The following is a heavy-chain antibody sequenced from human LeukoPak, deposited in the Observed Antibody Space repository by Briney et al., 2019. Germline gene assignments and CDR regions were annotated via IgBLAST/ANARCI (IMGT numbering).Heavy chain of an antibody. CDR3: ARSSGITMFFY. D-gene: IGHD3-10*02. CDR2: IFYSGST. CDR1: GGSISTSNYY. J-gene: IGHJ4*02. Sequence: SETLSLTCTVSGGSISTSNYYWGWIRQPPGKGLEWIGNIFYSGSTYYSPSLKSRVTISLDTSRNQFSLKLSSVTAADTAVYYCARSSGITMFFYWGQGTLVTVSS. V-gene: IGHV4-39*07.